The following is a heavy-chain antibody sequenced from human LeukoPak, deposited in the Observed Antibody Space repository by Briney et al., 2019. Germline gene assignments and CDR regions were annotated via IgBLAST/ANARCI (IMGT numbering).Heavy chain of an antibody. V-gene: IGHV3-11*01. Sequence: GGSLRLSRAASGFTFNSNSMSWIRQAPGKGLEWVSYISSSGSTIYYADSVKGRFTISRDNAKNSLYLQMNSLRAEDTAVYYRAIAVRLALGYYYGMGVWGQGTTVTVSS. CDR3: AIAVRLALGYYYGMGV. J-gene: IGHJ6*02. D-gene: IGHD3-3*01. CDR1: GFTFNSNS. CDR2: ISSSGSTI.